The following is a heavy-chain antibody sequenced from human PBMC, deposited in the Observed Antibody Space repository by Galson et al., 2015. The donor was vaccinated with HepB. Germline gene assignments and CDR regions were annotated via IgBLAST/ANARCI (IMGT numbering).Heavy chain of an antibody. CDR2: ISAYNGNT. V-gene: IGHV1-18*01. Sequence: SVKVSCKASGYTFTSYGISWVRQAPGQGLEWMGWISAYNGNTNYAQKLQGRVTMTTDTSTSTAYMELRSLRSDDTAVYYCARGLYYYDSSGYNSRPGNPFDYWGQGTLVTVSS. CDR1: GYTFTSYG. CDR3: ARGLYYYDSSGYNSRPGNPFDY. D-gene: IGHD3-22*01. J-gene: IGHJ4*02.